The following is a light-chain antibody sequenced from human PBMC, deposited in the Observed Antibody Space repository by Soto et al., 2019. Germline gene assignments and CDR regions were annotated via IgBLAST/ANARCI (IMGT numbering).Light chain of an antibody. J-gene: IGLJ3*02. CDR3: QSYDSSLSGSV. CDR1: SSNIWAGYD. V-gene: IGLV1-40*01. Sequence: QSVLTQPPSVSGAPGQRVTISCTGSSSNIWAGYDVQWYQQLPGTAPKLLIYGDTNRPSGVPDRFSGSNSGTSASLAITGLQAEDESDYYCQSYDSSLSGSVFGGGTKLTVL. CDR2: GDT.